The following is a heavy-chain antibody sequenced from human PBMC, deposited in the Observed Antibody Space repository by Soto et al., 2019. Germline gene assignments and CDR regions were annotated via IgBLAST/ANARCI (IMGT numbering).Heavy chain of an antibody. CDR3: ASGAAF. V-gene: IGHV3-74*01. CDR2: ISSDGRST. CDR1: GFTLSNGW. D-gene: IGHD6-25*01. Sequence: EVQVVESGGGLVQPGGSLRLSCAAPGFTLSNGWMHWVRQTPGKGLLWVSRISSDGRSTNYAGSVEGRFTVSWDNARNTLYLKMSSLRVADTAVYFCASGAAFRGQGILVTVSS. J-gene: IGHJ4*02.